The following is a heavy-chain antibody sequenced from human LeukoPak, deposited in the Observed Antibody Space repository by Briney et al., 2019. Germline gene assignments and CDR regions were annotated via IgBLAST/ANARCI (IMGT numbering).Heavy chain of an antibody. Sequence: PGGSLRLSCAASGFTFSSYGMHWVRQAPGKGLEWVAVIWYDGSNNYYADSVKGRFTISRDNSKNTLYLQMNSLRAEDTAVYYCAREMAAAGSFDYWGQGTLVTVSS. CDR3: AREMAAAGSFDY. V-gene: IGHV3-33*01. D-gene: IGHD6-13*01. J-gene: IGHJ4*02. CDR2: IWYDGSNN. CDR1: GFTFSSYG.